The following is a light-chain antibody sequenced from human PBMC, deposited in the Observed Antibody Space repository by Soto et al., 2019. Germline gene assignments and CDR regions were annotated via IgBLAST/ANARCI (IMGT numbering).Light chain of an antibody. Sequence: QSVLTQPPSVSGAPGQRVTISCTGSSANIGAGDVVHWYQQLPGTAPKLLIYGNSNRPSGVPDRFSGSKSGTAASLAITGPQAEDEADYYCRSYDSSLSGSVFGGGTQLTV. CDR1: SANIGAGDV. J-gene: IGLJ2*01. V-gene: IGLV1-40*01. CDR3: RSYDSSLSGSV. CDR2: GNS.